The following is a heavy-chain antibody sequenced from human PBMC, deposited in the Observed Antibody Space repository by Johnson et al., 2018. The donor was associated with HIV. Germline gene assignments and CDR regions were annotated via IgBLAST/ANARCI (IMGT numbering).Heavy chain of an antibody. CDR3: AKDKDAFDI. CDR1: GFSLSSYA. CDR2: ISYDGSDK. J-gene: IGHJ3*02. Sequence: QVQLVESGGVLVQPGRSLRLSCAASGFSLSSYAMHWVRQAPGKGLEWVAVISYDGSDKYYADSVKGRFTISRDNSKNTLYLQMNSLRAEDTAVYYCAKDKDAFDIWGQGTMVTVSS. V-gene: IGHV3-30*04.